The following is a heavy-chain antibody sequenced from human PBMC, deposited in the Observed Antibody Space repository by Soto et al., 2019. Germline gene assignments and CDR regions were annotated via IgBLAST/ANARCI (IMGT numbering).Heavy chain of an antibody. D-gene: IGHD3-3*01. Sequence: GGSLKLSCAASGFTVSSNYMSWVREAPGKGLEWVSVIYSGGSTYYADSVKGRFTISRDNSKNTLYLQMNSLRAEDTAVYYCARESRTIFGVVRTDYYYGMDVW. CDR3: ARESRTIFGVVRTDYYYGMDV. J-gene: IGHJ6*01. CDR2: IYSGGST. V-gene: IGHV3-66*01. CDR1: GFTVSSNY.